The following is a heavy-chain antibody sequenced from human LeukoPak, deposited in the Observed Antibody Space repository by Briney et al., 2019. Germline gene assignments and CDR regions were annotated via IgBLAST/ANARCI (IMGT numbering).Heavy chain of an antibody. D-gene: IGHD5-24*01. CDR2: INPSGGST. CDR3: ARIRDGYNVAYDI. J-gene: IGHJ3*02. CDR1: GYTFTSYY. V-gene: IGHV1-46*01. Sequence: GASVKVSCKASGYTFTSYYMHWVRQAPGQGLEWMGIINPSGGSTSYAQKFQGRVTMTRDMSTSTVYMELSSLRSEDTAIYYCARIRDGYNVAYDIWGQGTVVTVPS.